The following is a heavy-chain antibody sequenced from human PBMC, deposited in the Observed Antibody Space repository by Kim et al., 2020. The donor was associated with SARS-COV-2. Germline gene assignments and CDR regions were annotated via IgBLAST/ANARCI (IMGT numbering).Heavy chain of an antibody. CDR1: GGSFSGYY. CDR2: INHSGST. V-gene: IGHV4-34*01. J-gene: IGHJ6*02. Sequence: SETLSLTCAVYGGSFSGYYWSWIRQPPGKGLEWIGEINHSGSTNYNPSLKSRVTISVDTSKNQFSLKLSSVTAADTAVYYCARGSTMVRGVHLGYYYGMDVWGQGTTVTVSS. CDR3: ARGSTMVRGVHLGYYYGMDV. D-gene: IGHD3-10*01.